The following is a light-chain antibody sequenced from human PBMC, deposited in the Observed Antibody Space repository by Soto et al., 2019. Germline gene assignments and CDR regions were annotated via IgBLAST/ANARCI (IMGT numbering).Light chain of an antibody. Sequence: DAVMTQAPESLAASVVERATMRCKSSQGLLYSLDNKSYLAWYQQKPGQPPKLLIYWASTRASGVPDRFSGSGSGTDFTLTINSLQAEDVAVHYCQQYLHTPRTFGQATKVDIK. CDR2: WAS. V-gene: IGKV4-1*01. CDR1: QGLLYSLDNKSY. J-gene: IGKJ1*01. CDR3: QQYLHTPRT.